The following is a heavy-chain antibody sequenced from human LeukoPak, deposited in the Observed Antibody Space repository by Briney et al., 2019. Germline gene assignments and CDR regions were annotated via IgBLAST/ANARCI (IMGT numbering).Heavy chain of an antibody. CDR2: IRYDGSNK. CDR3: AKDNLNAISGYDYWYYFDY. D-gene: IGHD5-12*01. J-gene: IGHJ4*02. CDR1: GFTFSSYG. Sequence: GGSLRLSCAASGFTFSSYGMHWVRQAPGKGLGWVAFIRYDGSNKYYADSVKGRFTISRDNSKNTLYLQMNSLRAEDTAVYYCAKDNLNAISGYDYWYYFDYWGQGTLVTVSS. V-gene: IGHV3-30*02.